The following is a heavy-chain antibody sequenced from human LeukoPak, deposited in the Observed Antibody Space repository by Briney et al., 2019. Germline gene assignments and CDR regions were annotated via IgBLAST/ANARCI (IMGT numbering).Heavy chain of an antibody. D-gene: IGHD6-19*01. CDR2: ISYDGSNK. CDR1: GFTFSSYA. J-gene: IGHJ4*02. V-gene: IGHV3-30*04. Sequence: GGSLRLSCAASGFTFSSYATHWVRQAPGKGLEWVAVISYDGSNKYYADSVKGRFTISRDNSKNTLYLQMNSLRAEDTAVYYCAREAVAGTYYFDYRGQGTLVTVSS. CDR3: AREAVAGTYYFDY.